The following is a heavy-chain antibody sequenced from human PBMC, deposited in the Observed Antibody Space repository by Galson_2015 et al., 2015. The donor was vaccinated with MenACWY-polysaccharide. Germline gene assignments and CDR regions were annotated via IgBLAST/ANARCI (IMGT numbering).Heavy chain of an antibody. Sequence: SLRLSGAGSGFTFSSYGMGWVRQAPGKGLEWVSGLSPTTGNTYYADSVRGRFTISRDNSKNTLYLQMNSLRAEDTAVYYCAKGAAHYGSGNYYDYWGQGTQVTVSP. CDR2: LSPTTGNT. V-gene: IGHV3-23*01. CDR1: GFTFSSYG. J-gene: IGHJ4*02. D-gene: IGHD3-10*01. CDR3: AKGAAHYGSGNYYDY.